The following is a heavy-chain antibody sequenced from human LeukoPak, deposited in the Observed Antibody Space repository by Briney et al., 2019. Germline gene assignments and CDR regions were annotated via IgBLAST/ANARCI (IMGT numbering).Heavy chain of an antibody. CDR2: IYYSGIT. CDR3: ARHGSGSSSSWCDY. Sequence: SETLSLTCTVSGGSISSRSYFWGWIRQPPGKGLEWIGGIYYSGITYNNPSLKSRVTISVDTSKNQFSLKLSSVTAADTAVYYCARHGSGSSSSWCDYWGQGTLVTVSS. CDR1: GGSISSRSYF. D-gene: IGHD6-13*01. J-gene: IGHJ4*02. V-gene: IGHV4-39*01.